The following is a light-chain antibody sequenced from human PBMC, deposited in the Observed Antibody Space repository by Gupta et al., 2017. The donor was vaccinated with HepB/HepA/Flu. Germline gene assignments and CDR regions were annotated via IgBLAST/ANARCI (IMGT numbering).Light chain of an antibody. Sequence: EIVMTQSPATLSVSPGDRATLSCRASQSVSRNLAWYQQKPGQAPRLLIYGASTRATGIPARFSGSGSGTEFTLTISSLQSEDFAIYYCQQYINWPLTFGGGTKVEIK. CDR1: QSVSRN. CDR2: GAS. J-gene: IGKJ4*01. CDR3: QQYINWPLT. V-gene: IGKV3-15*01.